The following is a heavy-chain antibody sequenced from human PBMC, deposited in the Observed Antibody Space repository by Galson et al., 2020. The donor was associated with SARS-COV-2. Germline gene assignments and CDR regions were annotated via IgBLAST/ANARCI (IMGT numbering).Heavy chain of an antibody. CDR2: IRSKAYGGTT. V-gene: IGHV3-49*03. CDR1: GFTFGDYA. J-gene: IGHJ5*02. CDR3: TRVGEAVADRENWFDP. Sequence: GGSLRLSCTASGFTFGDYAMSWFRQAPGKGLEWVGFIRSKAYGGTTEYAASVKGRFTISRDDSKSIAYLQMNSLKTEDTAVYYCTRVGEAVADRENWFDPWGQGTLVTVSS. D-gene: IGHD6-19*01.